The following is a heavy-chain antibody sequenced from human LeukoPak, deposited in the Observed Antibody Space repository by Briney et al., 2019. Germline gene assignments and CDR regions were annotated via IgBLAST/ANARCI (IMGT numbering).Heavy chain of an antibody. CDR3: ARESTITINNQI. D-gene: IGHD3-10*01. V-gene: IGHV4-4*02. Sequence: PSGTLSLTCVVSGGSISSSNWWSWVRQPPGKGLEWVGEIYHSGSTNYNPSLKSQVTISVDKSKNQFSLKLSSVTAADTAVYYCARESTITINNQIWGQGTLVTVSS. J-gene: IGHJ4*02. CDR1: GGSISSSNW. CDR2: IYHSGST.